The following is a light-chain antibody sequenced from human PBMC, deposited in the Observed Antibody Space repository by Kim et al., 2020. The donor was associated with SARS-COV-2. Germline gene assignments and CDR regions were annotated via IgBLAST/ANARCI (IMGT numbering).Light chain of an antibody. V-gene: IGLV2-23*02. CDR3: CSYAGSGTYV. CDR1: SSDIGSYDL. J-gene: IGLJ1*01. Sequence: QSALTQPASVSGSHGQSITISCTGISSDIGSYDLVSWYQQHPGKAPKLIISEVSKRPSGVSNRFSGSKSGNTASLTISGLQAEDEADYYCCSYAGSGTYVFGTGTKVTVL. CDR2: EVS.